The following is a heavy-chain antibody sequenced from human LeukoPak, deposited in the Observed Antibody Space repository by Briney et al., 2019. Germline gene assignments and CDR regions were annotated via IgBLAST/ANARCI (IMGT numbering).Heavy chain of an antibody. Sequence: ASVKVSCKASGGTFISYAISWVRQAPGQGLEWMGGIIPIFGTTNYAQKFQGRVTISADKSASTAYMELSSLRSEDTAVYYCARADGYNYYDAFDIWGQGTMVTVSS. CDR3: ARADGYNYYDAFDI. CDR1: GGTFISYA. D-gene: IGHD5-24*01. CDR2: IIPIFGTT. V-gene: IGHV1-69*06. J-gene: IGHJ3*02.